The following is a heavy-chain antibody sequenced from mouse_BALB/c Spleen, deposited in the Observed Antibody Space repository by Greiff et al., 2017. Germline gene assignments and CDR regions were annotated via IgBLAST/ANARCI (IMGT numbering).Heavy chain of an antibody. Sequence: QVQLKQPGAELVRPGASVKLSCKASGYTFTSYWINWVKQRPGQGLEWIGNIYPSDSYTNYNQKFKDKATLTVDKSSSTAYMQLSSPTSEDSAVYYCTRDSSGYWYFDVWGAGTTVTVSS. J-gene: IGHJ1*01. CDR3: TRDSSGYWYFDV. V-gene: IGHV1-69*02. D-gene: IGHD3-2*01. CDR1: GYTFTSYW. CDR2: IYPSDSYT.